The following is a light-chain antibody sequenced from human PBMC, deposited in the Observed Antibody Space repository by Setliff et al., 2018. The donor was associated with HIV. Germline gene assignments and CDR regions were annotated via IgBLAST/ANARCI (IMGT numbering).Light chain of an antibody. CDR3: CSNAARPTFYV. J-gene: IGLJ1*01. V-gene: IGLV2-11*01. Sequence: LSQPPSVSGSPGQSVTISCSGTSRDIGASDYVSWYQQHPGKAPRLIIYDVTERPSEVPDRFSGSKFDTTASLTISGLQDDDEADYFCCSNAARPTFYVFGTGTKV. CDR2: DVT. CDR1: SRDIGASDY.